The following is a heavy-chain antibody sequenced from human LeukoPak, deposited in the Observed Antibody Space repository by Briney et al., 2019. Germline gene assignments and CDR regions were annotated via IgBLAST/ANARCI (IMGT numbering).Heavy chain of an antibody. V-gene: IGHV4-4*07. CDR1: GGSISSYY. Sequence: SETLSLTCTVSGGSISSYYWSWIRKPAGKGLEWIGRIYTSGSTNYNPSLKSRVTMSVDTSKNQFSLKLSSVTAADTAVYYCARAQNPTYYDFWSGTSNWFDPWGQGTLVTVSS. CDR2: IYTSGST. J-gene: IGHJ5*02. D-gene: IGHD3-3*01. CDR3: ARAQNPTYYDFWSGTSNWFDP.